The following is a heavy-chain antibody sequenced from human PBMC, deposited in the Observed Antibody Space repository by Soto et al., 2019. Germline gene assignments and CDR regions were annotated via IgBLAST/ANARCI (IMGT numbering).Heavy chain of an antibody. CDR1: GYTFTSYA. J-gene: IGHJ4*02. D-gene: IGHD3-3*01. CDR3: ARGTSKPYDFWSGYYTFDY. CDR2: INAGNGNT. V-gene: IGHV1-3*01. Sequence: ASVKVSCKASGYTFTSYAMHWVRQAPGQRLEWMGWINAGNGNTKYSQKFQGRVTITRDTSASTAYMELSSLRSEDTAVYYCARGTSKPYDFWSGYYTFDYWGQGTLVTVPQ.